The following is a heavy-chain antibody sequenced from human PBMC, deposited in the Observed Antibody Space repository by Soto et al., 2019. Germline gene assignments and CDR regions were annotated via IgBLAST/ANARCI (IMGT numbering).Heavy chain of an antibody. CDR3: AAHDYGDYGGGYFDY. CDR2: ISGSGGST. D-gene: IGHD4-17*01. V-gene: IGHV3-23*01. J-gene: IGHJ4*02. Sequence: GGSLRLSCAASGFTFSSYAMSWVRQSPGKGLEWVSAISGSGGSTYYADSVKGRFTISRDNSKNTLYLQMNSLRAEDTAVYYCAAHDYGDYGGGYFDYWGQGTLVTVSS. CDR1: GFTFSSYA.